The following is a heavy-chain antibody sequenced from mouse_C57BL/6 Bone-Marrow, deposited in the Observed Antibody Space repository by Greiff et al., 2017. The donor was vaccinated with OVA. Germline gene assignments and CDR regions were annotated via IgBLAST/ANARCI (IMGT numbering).Heavy chain of an antibody. J-gene: IGHJ4*01. V-gene: IGHV1-82*01. CDR1: GYAFSSSW. CDR2: IYPGDGDT. Sequence: VQGVESGPELVKPGASVKISCKASGYAFSSSWMNWVKQRPGKGLEWIGRIYPGDGDTNYNGKFKGKATLTADKSSSTAYMQLSSLTSEDSAVYFCARDAMDYWGQGTSVTVSS. CDR3: ARDAMDY.